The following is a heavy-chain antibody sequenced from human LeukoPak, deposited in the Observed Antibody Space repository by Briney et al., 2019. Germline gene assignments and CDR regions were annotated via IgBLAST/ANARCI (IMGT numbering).Heavy chain of an antibody. J-gene: IGHJ3*02. D-gene: IGHD2-2*01. CDR3: ARDLVGCSTSCYGAFDI. CDR1: GFTVSSNY. V-gene: IGHV3-66*01. Sequence: GGSLRLSCAVSGFTVSSNYMSWVRQAPGKGLEWVSVIYSGGSTYYADSVKGRFTISGDNSKNTLYLQMNSLRAEDTAVYYCARDLVGCSTSCYGAFDIRGQGTMVTVSS. CDR2: IYSGGST.